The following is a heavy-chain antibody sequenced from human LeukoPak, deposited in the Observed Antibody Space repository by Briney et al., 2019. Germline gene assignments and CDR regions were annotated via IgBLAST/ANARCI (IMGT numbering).Heavy chain of an antibody. D-gene: IGHD3-3*01. Sequence: PGGTLRLSCAASGFTFSSYGMSWVRQAPGKGLEWVSSISSSYICYADSVKGRFTISRDNAKNSLYLQMNSLRAEDTAVYYCARAGWIFGVADPPYYFDYWGQGTLVTVSS. CDR1: GFTFSSYG. CDR3: ARAGWIFGVADPPYYFDY. CDR2: ISSSYI. V-gene: IGHV3-21*01. J-gene: IGHJ4*02.